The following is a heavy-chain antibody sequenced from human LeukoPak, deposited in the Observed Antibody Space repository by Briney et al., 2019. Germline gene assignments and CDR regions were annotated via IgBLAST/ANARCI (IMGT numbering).Heavy chain of an antibody. Sequence: GGSLRLSCAASEFTFSSYAMSWVRQAPGKGLEWVSVISGSGGSTDYADSVKGRFIISRDNAKNSLYLQMNSLRAEDTAVYYCARVGGYGSGSSYYYYYYGMDVWGQGTTVTVSS. CDR3: ARVGGYGSGSSYYYYYYGMDV. D-gene: IGHD3-10*01. CDR2: ISGSGGST. J-gene: IGHJ6*02. CDR1: EFTFSSYA. V-gene: IGHV3-23*01.